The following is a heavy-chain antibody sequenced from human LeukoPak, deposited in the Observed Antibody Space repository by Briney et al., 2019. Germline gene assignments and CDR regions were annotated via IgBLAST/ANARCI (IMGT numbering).Heavy chain of an antibody. CDR1: GYTFTVYY. CDR3: ARANLLYCSSTDCLLDY. J-gene: IGHJ4*02. CDR2: INPNSGDT. V-gene: IGHV1-2*02. Sequence: ASVKVSCKASGYTFTVYYMHWVRQAPGQGLEWMAWINPNSGDTHYAQKFQDRITMTRDTSISTAYMELSRLRSDDTAIYYCARANLLYCSSTDCLLDYWGQGTLVTVSS. D-gene: IGHD2-2*01.